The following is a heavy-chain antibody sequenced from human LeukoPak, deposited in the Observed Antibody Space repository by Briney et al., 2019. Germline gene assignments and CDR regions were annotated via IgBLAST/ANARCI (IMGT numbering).Heavy chain of an antibody. D-gene: IGHD3-10*01. CDR1: GASISSGSHH. CDR2: IYTSGST. Sequence: SETLSLTCTVSGASISSGSHHWGWIRQPAGKGLEWIGRIYTSGSTNYNPSLKSRVSISVDMSKNQFSLKLGSVTAADTAVYYCARDKGGFLYFGEYDPWGQGTLVTVSS. J-gene: IGHJ5*02. V-gene: IGHV4-61*02. CDR3: ARDKGGFLYFGEYDP.